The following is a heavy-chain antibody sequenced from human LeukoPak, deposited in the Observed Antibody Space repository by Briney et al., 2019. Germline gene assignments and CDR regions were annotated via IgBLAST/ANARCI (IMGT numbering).Heavy chain of an antibody. J-gene: IGHJ4*02. V-gene: IGHV1-69*13. Sequence: SVKVSCKASGGTFSSYVINWVRQAPGQGLEWMGGISPMFGTANYAQKFQGRVTITADESTSTAYMEVSSLRSEDTAVYYCARDFGSKGIAVADYYFDYWGQGTQVTVSS. D-gene: IGHD6-19*01. CDR1: GGTFSSYV. CDR3: ARDFGSKGIAVADYYFDY. CDR2: ISPMFGTA.